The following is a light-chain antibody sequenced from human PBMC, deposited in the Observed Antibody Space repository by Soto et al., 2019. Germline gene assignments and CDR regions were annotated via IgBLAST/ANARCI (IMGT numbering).Light chain of an antibody. CDR2: GAS. J-gene: IGKJ5*01. CDR3: QQYGYSPIT. CDR1: QSVSRNY. Sequence: EIVLTQSPGTLSLSPGERATLSCRASQSVSRNYLVWYQQKPGQAPRLLIYGASSRATGIPDRFSGSGSGTDFTLTISRLEPEDFALYYCQQYGYSPITFGQGTRLEIK. V-gene: IGKV3-20*01.